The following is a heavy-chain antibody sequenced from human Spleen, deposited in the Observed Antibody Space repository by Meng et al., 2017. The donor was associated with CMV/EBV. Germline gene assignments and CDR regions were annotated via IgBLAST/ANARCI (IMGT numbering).Heavy chain of an antibody. D-gene: IGHD2-2*01. CDR2: INPNSGGT. V-gene: IGHV1-2*02. CDR3: ARERTPWVAVPAAKARNTNWFDP. CDR1: GYTFTGYY. Sequence: ASVKVSCKASGYTFTGYYMHWVRQAPGQGLEWMGWINPNSGGTNYAQKFQGRVTMTRDTSISTAYMELSRLRSDDTAVYYCARERTPWVAVPAAKARNTNWFDPWGQGTLVTVSS. J-gene: IGHJ5*02.